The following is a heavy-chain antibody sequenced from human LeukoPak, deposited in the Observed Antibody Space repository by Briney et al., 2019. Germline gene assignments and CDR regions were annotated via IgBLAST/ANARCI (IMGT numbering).Heavy chain of an antibody. D-gene: IGHD3-22*01. V-gene: IGHV3-7*01. CDR1: GFTFSSYW. J-gene: IGHJ6*03. Sequence: GGSLRLSCAASGFTFSSYWMSWVRQAPGKGLEWVANIKQDGSEKYYVDSVKGRFTISRDNAKNSLYLQMNSLRAEDTAVYYCARAPRSSGYYSYYYYMDVWGKGTTVTVYS. CDR2: IKQDGSEK. CDR3: ARAPRSSGYYSYYYYMDV.